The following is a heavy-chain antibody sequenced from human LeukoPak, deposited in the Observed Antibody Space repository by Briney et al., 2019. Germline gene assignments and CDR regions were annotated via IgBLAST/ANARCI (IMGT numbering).Heavy chain of an antibody. V-gene: IGHV1-69*13. CDR1: GGTFSSYA. Sequence: SVKVSCKASGGTFSSYANSWVRQAPGQGLEWMGGIIPIFGTANYAQKFQGRVTITADESTSTAYMELSSLRSEDTAVYYCASASHNWNYLTPDFDYWGQGTLVTVSS. CDR2: IIPIFGTA. CDR3: ASASHNWNYLTPDFDY. J-gene: IGHJ4*02. D-gene: IGHD1-7*01.